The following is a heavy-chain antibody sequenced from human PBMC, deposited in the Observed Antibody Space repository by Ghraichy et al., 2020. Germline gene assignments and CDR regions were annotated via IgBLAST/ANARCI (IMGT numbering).Heavy chain of an antibody. Sequence: ASVKVSCKASGYTFTSYDINWVRQATGQGLEWMGWMNPNSGNTGYAQKFQGRVTMTRNTSISTAYMELSSLRSEDTAVYYCARGRGGRAARYCSGGSCYHDLGYWGQGTLVTVSS. CDR1: GYTFTSYD. J-gene: IGHJ4*02. CDR3: ARGRGGRAARYCSGGSCYHDLGY. CDR2: MNPNSGNT. V-gene: IGHV1-8*01. D-gene: IGHD2-15*01.